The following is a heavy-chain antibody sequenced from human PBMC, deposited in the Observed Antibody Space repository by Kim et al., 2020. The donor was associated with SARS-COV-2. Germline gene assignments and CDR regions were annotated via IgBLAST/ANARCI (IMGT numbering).Heavy chain of an antibody. J-gene: IGHJ4*02. D-gene: IGHD1-7*01. CDR3: ARQAFVTGTTL. V-gene: IGHV4-59*08. CDR1: GGSISSNY. CDR2: VYYSGST. Sequence: SETLSLTCSVSGGSISSNYWSWIRQPPGKGLEWIGSVYYSGSTNYNPSLKSRVTISVDTSKTQFSLKLSSVTAADTAVYYCARQAFVTGTTLWGQGTLVTVSS.